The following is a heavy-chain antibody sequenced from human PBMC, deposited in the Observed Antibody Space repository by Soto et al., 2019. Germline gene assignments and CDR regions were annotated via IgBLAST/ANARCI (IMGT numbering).Heavy chain of an antibody. CDR3: ARDRNAAGSDY. D-gene: IGHD1-1*01. CDR1: GFTFSDFY. V-gene: IGHV3-11*01. CDR2: ISSGSTNI. J-gene: IGHJ4*02. Sequence: QVQLVESGGGLVKPGGSLRLSCAASGFTFSDFYMSWIRQAPGKGLEWISYISSGSTNIFYAVSVKGRFTVSRDNAKNSVYLQMDSLRAADTAVYYCARDRNAAGSDYWGQGTLVTVSS.